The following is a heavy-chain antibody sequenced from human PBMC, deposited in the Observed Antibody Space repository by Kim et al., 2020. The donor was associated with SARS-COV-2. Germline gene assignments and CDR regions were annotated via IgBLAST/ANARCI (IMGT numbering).Heavy chain of an antibody. J-gene: IGHJ4*02. CDR2: T. Sequence: THYNPTLKSRVPISVDTTKNQFSLKLSSVTAADTAVYYCARHRDGRVYWGQGTLVTVSS. CDR3: ARHRDGRVY. D-gene: IGHD1-26*01. V-gene: IGHV4-39*01.